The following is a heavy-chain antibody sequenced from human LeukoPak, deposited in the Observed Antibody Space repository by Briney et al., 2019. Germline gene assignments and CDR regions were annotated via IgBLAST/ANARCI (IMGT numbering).Heavy chain of an antibody. CDR1: GGSFSGYY. CDR3: ARGRRFDY. V-gene: IGHV4-34*01. CDR2: INHSGST. J-gene: IGHJ4*02. Sequence: SETLSLTCAVYGGSFSGYYWSWIRRPPGKGLEWIGEINHSGSTNYNPSLKSRVTISVDTSKNQFSLKLSSVTAADTAVYYCARGRRFDYWGQGTLVTVSS.